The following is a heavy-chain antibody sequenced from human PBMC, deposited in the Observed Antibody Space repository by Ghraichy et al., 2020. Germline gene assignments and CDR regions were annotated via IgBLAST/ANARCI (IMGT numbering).Heavy chain of an antibody. J-gene: IGHJ3*02. Sequence: SETLSLTCTVSGGSISSYYWSWIRQPPGKGLEWIGYIYYSGSTNYNPSLKSRVTISVDTSKNQFSLKLSSVTAADTAVYYCAREARGGGFEDAFDIWGQGTMVTVSS. CDR2: IYYSGST. D-gene: IGHD2-15*01. V-gene: IGHV4-59*01. CDR1: GGSISSYY. CDR3: AREARGGGFEDAFDI.